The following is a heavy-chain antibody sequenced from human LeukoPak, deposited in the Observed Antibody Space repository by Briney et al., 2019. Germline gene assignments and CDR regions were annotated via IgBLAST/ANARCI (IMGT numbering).Heavy chain of an antibody. V-gene: IGHV3-20*04. CDR2: FHWNGGRT. Sequence: GGALRLSCAAPRFTFDDYGMGWGRQTTGKGVELVSGFHWNGGRTGYADSVKGRLTNSRDNAKNSLYLKMNSLRAEDTALYYCARAFSGLGYYYYYYMDVWGKGTTVTVSS. CDR1: RFTFDDYG. J-gene: IGHJ6*03. CDR3: ARAFSGLGYYYYYYMDV. D-gene: IGHD1-26*01.